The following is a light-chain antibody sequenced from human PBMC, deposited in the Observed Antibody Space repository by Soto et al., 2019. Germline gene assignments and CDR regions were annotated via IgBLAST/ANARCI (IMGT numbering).Light chain of an antibody. CDR3: QSYDSSLSVV. Sequence: QSVLTQPPSMSGAPGQRVTISCTGSSSNIGAGYDVHWYQQLPVTAPKLLIYGNSNRPSGVPDRFSGSKSGTSASLAITGLQAEDEADYYCQSYDSSLSVVFGGGTKLTVL. CDR2: GNS. CDR1: SSNIGAGYD. V-gene: IGLV1-40*01. J-gene: IGLJ3*02.